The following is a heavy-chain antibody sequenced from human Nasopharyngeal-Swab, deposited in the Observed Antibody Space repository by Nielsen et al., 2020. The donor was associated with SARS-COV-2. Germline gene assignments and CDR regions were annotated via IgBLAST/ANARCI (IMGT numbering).Heavy chain of an antibody. CDR2: INTGNGNT. J-gene: IGHJ6*02. CDR1: ADFIINYA. Sequence: ASAKNICYASADFIINYAMNWVGQAPAQRLEWMGWINTGNGNTTYSQKSQGRVTITRDTSASTAYMELSSLRSEDTAVYYCARGAYSSGWYGSYNYYNGMDVWGQGTTVTVSS. V-gene: IGHV1-3*04. CDR3: ARGAYSSGWYGSYNYYNGMDV. D-gene: IGHD6-19*01.